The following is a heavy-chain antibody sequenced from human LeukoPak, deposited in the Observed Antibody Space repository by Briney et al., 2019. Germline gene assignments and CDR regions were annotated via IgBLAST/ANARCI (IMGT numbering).Heavy chain of an antibody. Sequence: PSETLSLTCTVSGHSISSGFYWGWIRQPPGKGLEWIGSIFHSGKTYYNPSLKSRVTISVDTSKNQFSLSLTIVTAADTAVYYCARDLPVADDRIRGVTRGADYWGQGTLVTVSS. CDR1: GHSISSGFY. J-gene: IGHJ4*02. D-gene: IGHD3-10*01. CDR2: IFHSGKT. V-gene: IGHV4-38-2*02. CDR3: ARDLPVADDRIRGVTRGADY.